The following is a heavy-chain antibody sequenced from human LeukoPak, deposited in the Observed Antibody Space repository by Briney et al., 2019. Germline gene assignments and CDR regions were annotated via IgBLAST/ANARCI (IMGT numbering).Heavy chain of an antibody. J-gene: IGHJ4*02. V-gene: IGHV3-23*01. CDR3: AKVWTDYFDC. D-gene: IGHD3/OR15-3a*01. Sequence: GGSLRLSCAASGFTFSSYAMSWVRQAPGKGLEWASGISGSGGGTHYADSVKGRFTISRDNSKNTLDLQMNSLRAEDTAVYYWAKVWTDYFDCGGQGTLVTFPS. CDR2: ISGSGGGT. CDR1: GFTFSSYA.